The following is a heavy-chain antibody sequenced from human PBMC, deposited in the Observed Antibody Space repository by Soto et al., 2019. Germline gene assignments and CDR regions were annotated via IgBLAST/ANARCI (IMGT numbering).Heavy chain of an antibody. CDR3: ARAASSPITGTPYYFDS. Sequence: SETLSLTCSVSGVSISSDYWSWIRQPPGKGLEWIAYINYRGSTNYNPSLKSRVTISVDTSKNQFSLNLTSVTAADTAVYFCARAASSPITGTPYYFDSWGQGTLVTVS. CDR2: INYRGST. D-gene: IGHD1-7*01. V-gene: IGHV4-59*01. CDR1: GVSISSDY. J-gene: IGHJ4*02.